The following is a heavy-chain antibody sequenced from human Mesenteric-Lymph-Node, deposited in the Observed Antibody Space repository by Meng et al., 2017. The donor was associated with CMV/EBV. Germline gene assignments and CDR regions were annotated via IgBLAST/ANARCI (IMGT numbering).Heavy chain of an antibody. V-gene: IGHV3-7*01. J-gene: IGHJ4*02. CDR2: IKEDGSEK. CDR3: ARSLNY. CDR1: GFTFSSDW. Sequence: ESLKISCAASGFTFSSDWMDWVRQAPGKGLEWVANIKEDGSEKYYVDSVKGRFTISRDNAKNLLYLQMNSLRSDDTAIYYCARSLNYWGQGTLVTVSS.